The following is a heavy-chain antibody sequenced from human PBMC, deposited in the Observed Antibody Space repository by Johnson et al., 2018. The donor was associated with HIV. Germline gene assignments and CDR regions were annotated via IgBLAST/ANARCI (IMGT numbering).Heavy chain of an antibody. Sequence: QVQLVESGGGLVKPGWSLRLSCAASGFTFSNAWMSWVRQAPGKGLEWVAVIWYDGSNKYYADSVKGRFIISRDNSQNTVFLQMNSLRAEDMAVYYCARERYGSQAIDAFDIWGQGTMVTVSS. CDR1: GFTFSNAW. J-gene: IGHJ3*02. CDR3: ARERYGSQAIDAFDI. D-gene: IGHD2-15*01. CDR2: IWYDGSNK. V-gene: IGHV3-33*08.